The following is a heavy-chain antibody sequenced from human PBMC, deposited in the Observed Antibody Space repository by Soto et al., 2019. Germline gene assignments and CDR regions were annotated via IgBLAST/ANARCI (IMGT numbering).Heavy chain of an antibody. J-gene: IGHJ4*02. CDR2: IYYSGST. Sequence: PSETLSLTCTVSGGSISSYYWSWIRQPPGKGLEWIGYIYYSGSTNYNPSLKSRVTISVDTSKNQFSLKLSSVTAADTAVYYCARAGLKWIQHGYFDYWGQGTLVTVSS. CDR3: ARAGLKWIQHGYFDY. D-gene: IGHD5-18*01. V-gene: IGHV4-59*01. CDR1: GGSISSYY.